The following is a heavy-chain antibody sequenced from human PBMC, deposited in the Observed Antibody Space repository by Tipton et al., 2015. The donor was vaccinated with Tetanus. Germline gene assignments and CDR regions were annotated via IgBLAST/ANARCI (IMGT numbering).Heavy chain of an antibody. V-gene: IGHV4-59*01. J-gene: IGHJ3*01. CDR3: ARRSYCSSSRCFDAFDL. CDR2: IYYRGET. D-gene: IGHD2-2*01. CDR1: GGSISGYY. Sequence: TLSLTCTVSGGSISGYYWTWMRQPPGKGLEWLGYIYYRGETNYNPSVSSRLTISLDTSKNQVSLRLTSGTAADTAVYFCARRSYCSSSRCFDAFDLWGQGTMVTVSS.